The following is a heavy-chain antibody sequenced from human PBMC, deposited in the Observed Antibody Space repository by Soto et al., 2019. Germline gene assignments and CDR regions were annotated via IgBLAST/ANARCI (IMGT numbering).Heavy chain of an antibody. V-gene: IGHV1-3*01. CDR1: GYTFTSYA. D-gene: IGHD6-6*01. CDR3: ARDSRVYSSSSGSLLYYGMDV. J-gene: IGHJ6*02. Sequence: ASVKVSCKAPGYTFTSYAMHWVRQAPGQRLEWMGWINAGNGNTKYSQKFQGRVTITRDTSASTAYMEPSSLRSEDTAVYYCARDSRVYSSSSGSLLYYGMDVWGQGTTVTVSS. CDR2: INAGNGNT.